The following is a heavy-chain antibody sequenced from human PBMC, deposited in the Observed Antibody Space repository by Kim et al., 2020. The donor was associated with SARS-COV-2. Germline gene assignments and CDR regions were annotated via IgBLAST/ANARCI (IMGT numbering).Heavy chain of an antibody. V-gene: IGHV4-34*01. CDR2: TNHSGST. CDR1: GGSFSGFQ. CDR3: ARGAPGH. Sequence: SETLSLTCAVYGGSFSGFQWTWIRQTPGKGLEWIGETNHSGSTNYNPSLKSRGSMSVDTSKNQISLRLTTVTAADTAVYYCARGAPGHWGPGTLVPGS. J-gene: IGHJ1*01.